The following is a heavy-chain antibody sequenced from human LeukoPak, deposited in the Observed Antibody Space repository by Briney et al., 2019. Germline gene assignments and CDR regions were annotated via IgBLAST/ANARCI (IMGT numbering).Heavy chain of an antibody. CDR3: ARTVAAHSSYDY. Sequence: PSETLSLTCAVYGGSFSGYYWSWIRQPPGKGLEWIGEINHSGSTNYNPSLKSRVTISVDTSKNQFSLKLSSVTAADTAAYYCARTVAAHSSYDYWGQGTLVTVSS. CDR1: GGSFSGYY. V-gene: IGHV4-34*01. CDR2: INHSGST. D-gene: IGHD6-19*01. J-gene: IGHJ4*02.